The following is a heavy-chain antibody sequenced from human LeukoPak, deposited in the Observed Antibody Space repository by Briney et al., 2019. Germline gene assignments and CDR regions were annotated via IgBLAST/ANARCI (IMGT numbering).Heavy chain of an antibody. J-gene: IGHJ5*02. CDR3: ARDPYCSGGSCYSEIWFDP. CDR2: IKQDGSEK. CDR1: GFTFSSYW. V-gene: IGHV3-7*01. Sequence: PGGSLRLPCAASGFTFSSYWMSWVRQAPGKGLEWVANIKQDGSEKYYVDSVKGRFTISRDNAKNSLYLQMNSLRAEDTAVYYCARDPYCSGGSCYSEIWFDPWGQGTLVTVSS. D-gene: IGHD2-15*01.